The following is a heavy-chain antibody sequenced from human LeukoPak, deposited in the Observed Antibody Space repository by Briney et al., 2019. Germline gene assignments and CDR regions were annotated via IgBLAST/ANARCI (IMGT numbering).Heavy chain of an antibody. J-gene: IGHJ4*02. Sequence: GGSLRLSCAASGFTFSSYAMSWVRQAPGKGLEWVSAISGSGGSTYYADSVKGRFTISRENSKNTPYLQMNSLRTEDTAVYYCATWELLQFDYWGQGTLVTVSS. CDR2: ISGSGGST. V-gene: IGHV3-23*01. D-gene: IGHD1-26*01. CDR3: ATWELLQFDY. CDR1: GFTFSSYA.